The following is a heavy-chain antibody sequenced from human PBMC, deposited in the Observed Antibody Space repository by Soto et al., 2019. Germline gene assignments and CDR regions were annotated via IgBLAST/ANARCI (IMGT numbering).Heavy chain of an antibody. CDR1: GYSFTSYW. V-gene: IGHV5-51*01. CDR3: ARDLAYCGGDCYLGAFDI. J-gene: IGHJ3*02. D-gene: IGHD2-21*02. Sequence: PGESLKISCKGSGYSFTSYWIGWVRQMPGKGLEWIGIIYPGDSDTRYSPSFQGQVTISADKSISTAYLQWSSLKASDTAMYYCARDLAYCGGDCYLGAFDIWGQGTMVTVSS. CDR2: IYPGDSDT.